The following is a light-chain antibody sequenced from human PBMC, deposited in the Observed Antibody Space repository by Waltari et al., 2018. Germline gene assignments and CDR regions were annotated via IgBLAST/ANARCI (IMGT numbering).Light chain of an antibody. CDR3: QSYQSTTVI. CDR1: SGRIASNF. V-gene: IGLV6-57*02. CDR2: EDY. Sequence: NFMLTQPHSVSGSPGKTVIISCTASSGRIASNFVQWYQHRPGSAPIIVIYEDYHRPAGGPDRFSGSVDSSSTSASLTISGLRPEDEADYYCQSYQSTTVIFGGGTHLTVL. J-gene: IGLJ2*01.